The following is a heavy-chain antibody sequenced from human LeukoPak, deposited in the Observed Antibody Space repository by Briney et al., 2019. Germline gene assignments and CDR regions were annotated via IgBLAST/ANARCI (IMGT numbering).Heavy chain of an antibody. CDR3: ARGQITMIVVVNNWFDP. CDR1: GYTFTSYY. J-gene: IGHJ5*02. Sequence: ASVKASCKASGYTFTSYYMHWVRQAPGQGLEWMGIINPSGGSTSYAQKFQGRVTMTRDMSTSTVYMELSSLRSEDTAVYYCARGQITMIVVVNNWFDPWGQGTLVTVSS. D-gene: IGHD3-22*01. CDR2: INPSGGST. V-gene: IGHV1-46*01.